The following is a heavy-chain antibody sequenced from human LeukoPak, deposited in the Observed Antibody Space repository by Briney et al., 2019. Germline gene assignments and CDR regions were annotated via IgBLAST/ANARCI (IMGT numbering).Heavy chain of an antibody. J-gene: IGHJ4*02. CDR2: VYHSGST. D-gene: IGHD4-17*01. CDR3: VRTLYGDYYDA. CDR1: GGSISRY. Sequence: PLETLSLTCTVSGGSISRYWSWIRQPPGKGLEWIGYVYHSGSTNYSPSLKSRVTISIDTSKNQFSLKLNSVTAADTAVYYCVRTLYGDYYDAWGQGTLVTVSP. V-gene: IGHV4-59*08.